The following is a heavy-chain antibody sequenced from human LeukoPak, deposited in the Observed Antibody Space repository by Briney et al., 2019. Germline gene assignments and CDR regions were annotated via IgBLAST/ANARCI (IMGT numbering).Heavy chain of an antibody. Sequence: PSETLSLTCTVSGGSISSGGYYWTWIRQPPGKGLEWIGYIYHSGSTNYNPSLKSRVTISADRSKNQFSLNVSSVTAADTAVYYCARGGSGYSSFDFWGQGTLVTVSS. D-gene: IGHD3-3*01. CDR3: ARGGSGYSSFDF. V-gene: IGHV4-30-2*01. CDR1: GGSISSGGYY. J-gene: IGHJ4*02. CDR2: IYHSGST.